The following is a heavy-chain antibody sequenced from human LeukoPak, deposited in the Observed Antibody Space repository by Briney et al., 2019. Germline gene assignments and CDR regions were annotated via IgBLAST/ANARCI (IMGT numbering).Heavy chain of an antibody. CDR2: FDPEDGET. D-gene: IGHD6-13*01. CDR1: GYTFTSYY. J-gene: IGHJ5*02. CDR3: ATEIAAALGDP. Sequence: ASVKVSCKASGYTFTSYYMHWVRQAPGKGLEWMGGFDPEDGETIYAQKFQGRVTMTEDTSTDTAYMELSSLRSEDTAVYYCATEIAAALGDPWGQGTLVTVSS. V-gene: IGHV1-24*01.